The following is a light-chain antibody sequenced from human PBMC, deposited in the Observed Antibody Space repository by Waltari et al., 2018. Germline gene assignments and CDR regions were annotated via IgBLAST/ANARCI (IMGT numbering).Light chain of an antibody. J-gene: IGKJ1*01. CDR3: QKYNSLPAT. CDR1: QSVDKC. CDR2: HTS. V-gene: IGKV3D-15*02. Sequence: RRAGQSVDKCLAWYQQKPGQAPRLLIYHTSTRATGIPDRFSGSGFGTDFSLTISRLEPEDFAVYYCQKYNSLPATFGQGTKVEVK.